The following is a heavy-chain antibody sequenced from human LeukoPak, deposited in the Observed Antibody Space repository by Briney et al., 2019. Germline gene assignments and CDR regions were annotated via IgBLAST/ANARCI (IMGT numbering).Heavy chain of an antibody. CDR1: GGSITSTNY. J-gene: IGHJ4*02. CDR3: ARDPRGGQQLVFDY. Sequence: PSETLSLTCGVSGGSITSTNYWTWVRQPPGKGLEWIGEVNLQGSTNYNPSLMGRVAISVDMSENHISLQLTSVTAADTAVYYCARDPRGGQQLVFDYWGQGTLVTVSS. V-gene: IGHV4-4*02. CDR2: VNLQGST. D-gene: IGHD6-13*01.